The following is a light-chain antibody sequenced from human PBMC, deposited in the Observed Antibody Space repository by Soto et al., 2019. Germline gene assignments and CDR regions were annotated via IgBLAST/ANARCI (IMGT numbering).Light chain of an antibody. Sequence: QMTQSPSSLSASVGDRVTITCQASEDIDNHLNWFQQKPGKAPKLLIYDASNLQTGVSSRFSGSGSGTHFTFTISSLHPEDIATYYCQHFHTLPYTFGLGTKLEIK. J-gene: IGKJ2*01. V-gene: IGKV1-33*01. CDR1: EDIDNH. CDR3: QHFHTLPYT. CDR2: DAS.